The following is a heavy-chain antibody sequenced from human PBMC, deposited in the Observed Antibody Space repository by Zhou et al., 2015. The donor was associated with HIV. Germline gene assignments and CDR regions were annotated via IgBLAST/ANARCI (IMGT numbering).Heavy chain of an antibody. CDR2: ILPLLGTA. V-gene: IGHV1-69*06. CDR3: TRGRWEVPDAY. CDR1: GGSFTITA. D-gene: IGHD1-26*01. J-gene: IGHJ4*02. Sequence: QVQLVQSGAEVKKPGSSVKVSCKASGGSFTITAINWVRQAPGQGLEWLGGILPLLGTANYAQKFQGRVTMTADKSTSTAYMEPNSLRSEDTAIYYCTRGRWEVPDAYWGQGTLVTVSP.